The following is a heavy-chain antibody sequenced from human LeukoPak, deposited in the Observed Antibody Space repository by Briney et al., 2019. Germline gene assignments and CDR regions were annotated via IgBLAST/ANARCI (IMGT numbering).Heavy chain of an antibody. CDR2: ISSNGGST. CDR3: AREGKITMVRGVIRYYYMDV. J-gene: IGHJ6*03. CDR1: GFTVSSNH. V-gene: IGHV3-64*01. Sequence: PGGSLRLSCAASGFTVSSNHMSWVRQAPGKGLEYVSAISSNGGSTYYANSVKGRFTISRDNSKNTLYLQMGSLRAEDMAVYYCAREGKITMVRGVIRYYYMDVWGKGTTVTISS. D-gene: IGHD3-10*01.